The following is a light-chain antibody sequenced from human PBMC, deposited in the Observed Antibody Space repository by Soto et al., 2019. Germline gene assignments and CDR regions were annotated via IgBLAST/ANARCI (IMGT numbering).Light chain of an antibody. CDR2: SAS. Sequence: DIQMTQSPSSVSASVGDTVTITCRASQDIDSWLAWFQQKPGKAPKLLIYSASSLQGGVPPRFSGSGSGTDFTLTITSLQPEDFATYFCQQADIFPYTFGQGTKVEIK. CDR1: QDIDSW. V-gene: IGKV1-12*01. J-gene: IGKJ2*01. CDR3: QQADIFPYT.